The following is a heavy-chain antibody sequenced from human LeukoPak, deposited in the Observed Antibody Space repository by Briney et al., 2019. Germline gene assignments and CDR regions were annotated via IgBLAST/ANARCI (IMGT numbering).Heavy chain of an antibody. CDR3: ARDMSPPGVLVTADYGLDV. CDR1: GGSFDRYG. V-gene: IGHV1-69*04. CDR2: IIPLVEKV. Sequence: SVKVSCKASGGSFDRYGISWVRQAPGQGLEWMARIIPLVEKVKFSQKFQDRITVSADRFTSVAYMELSRLRPDDTAVYFCARDMSPPGVLVTADYGLDVWGQGTTVTVSS. J-gene: IGHJ6*02. D-gene: IGHD2-21*02.